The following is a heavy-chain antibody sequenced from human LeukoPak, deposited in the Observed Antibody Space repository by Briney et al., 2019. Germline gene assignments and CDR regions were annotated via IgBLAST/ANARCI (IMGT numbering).Heavy chain of an antibody. CDR1: GYTLTELS. D-gene: IGHD6-19*01. V-gene: IGHV1-24*01. CDR2: FDPEDGET. CDR3: ATDGGIAVAGTA. Sequence: ASVKVSCKVSGYTLTELSMHWVRQAPGKGLEWMGGFDPEDGETIYAQKFQGRVTMTEDTSTDTAYMELSSLRSEDTAVYYCATDGGIAVAGTAWGQGTLVTVSS. J-gene: IGHJ5*02.